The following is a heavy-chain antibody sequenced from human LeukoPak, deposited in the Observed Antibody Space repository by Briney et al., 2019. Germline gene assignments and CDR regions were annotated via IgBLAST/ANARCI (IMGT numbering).Heavy chain of an antibody. D-gene: IGHD3-10*01. V-gene: IGHV1-2*02. CDR2: INPNSGGT. Sequence: SVKVSCKASGYAFTGYYMHWVRQAPGQGLEWMGWINPNSGGTNHAQKFQGRVTMTRDTSISTAYMELSRLRSDDTAVYYCARDRPLDADDYYGFYYFDYWGQGTLVTVSS. J-gene: IGHJ4*02. CDR1: GYAFTGYY. CDR3: ARDRPLDADDYYGFYYFDY.